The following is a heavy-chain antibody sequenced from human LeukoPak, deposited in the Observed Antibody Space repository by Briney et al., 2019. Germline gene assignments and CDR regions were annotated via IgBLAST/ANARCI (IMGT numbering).Heavy chain of an antibody. Sequence: ASVKISCKASGYTFTSHYMHWVRQAPGQGLEWMGVIHPSGSSTNYAQKFRGRLTMTKDTSTSTVYIELDSLTSDDTAVYYCARMDMDIAMVTNYLDHWGKGTLVIVSS. D-gene: IGHD5-18*01. V-gene: IGHV1-46*01. CDR1: GYTFTSHY. J-gene: IGHJ4*02. CDR3: ARMDMDIAMVTNYLDH. CDR2: IHPSGSST.